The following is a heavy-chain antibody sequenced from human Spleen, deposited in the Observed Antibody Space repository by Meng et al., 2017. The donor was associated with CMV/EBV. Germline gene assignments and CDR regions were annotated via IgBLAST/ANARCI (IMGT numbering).Heavy chain of an antibody. D-gene: IGHD5-24*01. V-gene: IGHV3-23*01. CDR2: ISGSGGTT. CDR3: ARDVERYYFYYSMVV. Sequence: GGSLRLSCAASGFTFSSYAMSWVRQAPGKGLDWVSGISGSGGTTYYADSVKGRFTISRDNSKNTVFLQMNSLRTDDTALYSCARDVERYYFYYSMVVWGQGTTVTVSS. J-gene: IGHJ6*02. CDR1: GFTFSSYA.